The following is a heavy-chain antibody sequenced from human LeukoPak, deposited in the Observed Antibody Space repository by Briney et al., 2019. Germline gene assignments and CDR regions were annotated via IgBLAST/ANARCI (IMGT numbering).Heavy chain of an antibody. V-gene: IGHV1-2*02. CDR2: INPNTGDT. CDR3: ARSADGYTCGHFDF. J-gene: IGHJ4*02. Sequence: ASVKVSCKASGYTFTAYYMHWVRQAPGQGLEWMGWINPNTGDTNYAQNFQGGVTMNRDTSISTAYMELSSLRSDDTAVYYCARSADGYTCGHFDFWGQGTLVTVSS. CDR1: GYTFTAYY. D-gene: IGHD5-18*01.